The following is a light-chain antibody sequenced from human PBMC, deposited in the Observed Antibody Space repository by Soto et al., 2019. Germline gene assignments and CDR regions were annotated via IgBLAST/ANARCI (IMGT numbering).Light chain of an antibody. V-gene: IGKV1-33*01. CDR1: HDIINY. CDR3: PQYDNQYT. J-gene: IGKJ2*01. CDR2: DAS. Sequence: DIQMTQSPSSLSAAVGARVTITCQASHDIINYLNWYQQKPGKAPKLLLYDASNLETGVSSRFSGSGSGTDFTFTISSLQPEDIATYYCPQYDNQYTFGQGNKLEIK.